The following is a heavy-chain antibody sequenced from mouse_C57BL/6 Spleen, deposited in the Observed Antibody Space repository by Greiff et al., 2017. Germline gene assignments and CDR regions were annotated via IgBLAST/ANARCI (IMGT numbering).Heavy chain of an antibody. CDR3: AREETVGYFDY. CDR2: ISYSGST. V-gene: IGHV3-1*01. J-gene: IGHJ2*01. D-gene: IGHD1-1*01. Sequence: EVMLVESGPGMVKPSQSLSLTCTVTGYSITSGYDWHWIRHFPGNKLEWMGYISYSGSTNYNPSLKSRISITHDTSKNHFFLKLNSVTTEDTATYYCAREETVGYFDYWGQGTTLTVSS. CDR1: GYSITSGYD.